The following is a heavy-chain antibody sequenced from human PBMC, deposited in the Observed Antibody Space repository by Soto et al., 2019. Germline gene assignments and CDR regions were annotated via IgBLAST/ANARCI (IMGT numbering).Heavy chain of an antibody. J-gene: IGHJ4*02. CDR1: GFTFSSYS. D-gene: IGHD3-16*01. CDR3: ARFWGGYYFDY. CDR2: ISSSSSTI. V-gene: IGHV3-48*01. Sequence: EVQLVESGGGLVQPGGSLRLSCAASGFTFSSYSMNWVRQAPGKGLEWVSYISSSSSTIYYADSVKGRFTISRDNAKNSLYLQMNSLSAEDTAVYYCARFWGGYYFDYWGQGTLVTVSS.